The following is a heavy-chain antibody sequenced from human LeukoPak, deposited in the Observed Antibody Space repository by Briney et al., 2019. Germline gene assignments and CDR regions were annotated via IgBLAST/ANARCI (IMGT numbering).Heavy chain of an antibody. D-gene: IGHD1-26*01. CDR2: INPNSGGT. J-gene: IGHJ4*02. CDR1: GYTFTGYY. CDR3: ATGWELLNYFDY. V-gene: IGHV1-2*02. Sequence: ASVKVSCKASGYTFTGYYMHWVRQAPGQGLEWMGWINPNSGGTNYAQKFQGRVTMTEDTSTDTAYMELSSLRSEDTAVYYCATGWELLNYFDYWGQGTLVTVSS.